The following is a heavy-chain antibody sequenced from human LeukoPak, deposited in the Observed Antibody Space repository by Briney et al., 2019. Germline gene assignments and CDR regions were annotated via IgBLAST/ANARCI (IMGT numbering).Heavy chain of an antibody. CDR1: GFTFSTYW. CDR2: ISSSSSNI. Sequence: GGSLRLSCAASGFTFSTYWMTWVRQAPGKGLEWVSSISSSSSNIYYADSVKGRFTISRDNAKNSLYLQMNSLRVEDTAVYYCARCTTGRTFGSLREIKRSREIDYWGQGTLVTVSS. CDR3: ARCTTGRTFGSLREIKRSREIDY. D-gene: IGHD1-1*01. V-gene: IGHV3-21*01. J-gene: IGHJ4*02.